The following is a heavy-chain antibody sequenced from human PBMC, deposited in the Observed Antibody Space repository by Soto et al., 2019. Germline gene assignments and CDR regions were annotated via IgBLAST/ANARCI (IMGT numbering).Heavy chain of an antibody. CDR2: ISYDGSNK. Sequence: QVQLVESGGGVVQPGRSLRLSCAASGFTFSSYAMHWVRQAPGKGLEWVAVISYDGSNKYYADSVKGRFTISRDNSKNTLYLQMNSLRAEDTAVYYCARDGGYGDYEYSWFDPWGQGTLVTVSS. CDR3: ARDGGYGDYEYSWFDP. J-gene: IGHJ5*02. CDR1: GFTFSSYA. V-gene: IGHV3-30-3*01. D-gene: IGHD4-17*01.